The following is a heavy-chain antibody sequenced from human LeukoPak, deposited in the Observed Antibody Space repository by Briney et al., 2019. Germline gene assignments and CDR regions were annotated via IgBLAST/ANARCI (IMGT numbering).Heavy chain of an antibody. V-gene: IGHV3-30*02. D-gene: IGHD1-1*01. Sequence: PGGSLRLSCGASGFNFGSYGMYWVRQAPGKGLECLTFIKYDGSSKYYADSVKGRFTVSKDNSKNTLYLQMSSLTVEDTAIYYCAKEKYNFGYFEYWGQGILVTVSS. CDR1: GFNFGSYG. J-gene: IGHJ4*02. CDR2: IKYDGSSK. CDR3: AKEKYNFGYFEY.